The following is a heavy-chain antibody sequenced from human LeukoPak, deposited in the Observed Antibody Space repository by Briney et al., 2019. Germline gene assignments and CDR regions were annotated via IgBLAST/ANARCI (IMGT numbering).Heavy chain of an antibody. Sequence: GGSLRLSCAASGLTVSSNYMSCVRQAPGKGLEWVSVIYSGGSTYYADSVKGRFTISRDNSKNTLYLQMNSLRAEDTAVYYCARDSYDILTGYYVQDYYYGMDVWGQGTTVTVSS. CDR2: IYSGGST. V-gene: IGHV3-53*01. CDR1: GLTVSSNY. CDR3: ARDSYDILTGYYVQDYYYGMDV. D-gene: IGHD3-9*01. J-gene: IGHJ6*02.